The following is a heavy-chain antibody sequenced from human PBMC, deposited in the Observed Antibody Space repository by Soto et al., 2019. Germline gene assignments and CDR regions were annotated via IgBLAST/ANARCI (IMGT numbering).Heavy chain of an antibody. CDR1: GYSFTSYW. J-gene: IGHJ6*01. CDR3: ARQMGYCSSTRCYMRYYYGMEV. CDR2: IDPSDSYT. D-gene: IGHD2-2*02. V-gene: IGHV5-10-1*01. Sequence: PGESLKISCKGSGYSFTSYWISWVRQMPGKGLEWMGRIDPSDSYTNYSPSFQGHVTISADKSISTAYLQWSSLKASDTAMYYCARQMGYCSSTRCYMRYYYGMEVWGQGTTVIV.